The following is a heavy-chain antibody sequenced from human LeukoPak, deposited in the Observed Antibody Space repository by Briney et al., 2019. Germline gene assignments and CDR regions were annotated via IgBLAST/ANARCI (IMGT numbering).Heavy chain of an antibody. V-gene: IGHV4-38-2*02. Sequence: SETPSLTCTVSGYSISNGYYWAWIRQSPGEGVQWIGSVYHKRGTYYNPSLTSRATISVDTSKNQFSLDLRSVTAADTAVYYCAREKPIDYWGQGTLVTVSS. CDR1: GYSISNGYY. CDR2: VYHKRGT. J-gene: IGHJ4*02. CDR3: AREKPIDY.